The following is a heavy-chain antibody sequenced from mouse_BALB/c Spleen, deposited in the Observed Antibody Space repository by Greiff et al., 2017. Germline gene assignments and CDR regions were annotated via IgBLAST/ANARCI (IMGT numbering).Heavy chain of an antibody. Sequence: VQLQQSGAELVKPGASVKLSCTASGLNIKDTYMHWVKQRPEQGLEWIGRIDPANGNTKYDPKFQGKATITADTSSNTAYLQLSSLTSEDTAVYYCARDYGSSYAPFDYWGQGTTLTVSS. D-gene: IGHD1-1*01. CDR1: GLNIKDTY. CDR2: IDPANGNT. CDR3: ARDYGSSYAPFDY. J-gene: IGHJ2*01. V-gene: IGHV14-3*02.